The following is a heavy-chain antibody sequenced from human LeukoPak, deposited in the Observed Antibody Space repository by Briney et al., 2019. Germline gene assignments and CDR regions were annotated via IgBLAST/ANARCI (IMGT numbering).Heavy chain of an antibody. CDR3: ARDWGVSARPGYMDV. Sequence: KPSETLSLTCAVYGGSFSGYYWSWIRQPPGKGLEWIGEINHSGSTNYNPSLKSRVTISVDTSKNQFSLRLSSVTAADTAVYYCARDWGVSARPGYMDVWGKGITVTVSS. J-gene: IGHJ6*03. D-gene: IGHD6-6*01. V-gene: IGHV4-34*01. CDR1: GGSFSGYY. CDR2: INHSGST.